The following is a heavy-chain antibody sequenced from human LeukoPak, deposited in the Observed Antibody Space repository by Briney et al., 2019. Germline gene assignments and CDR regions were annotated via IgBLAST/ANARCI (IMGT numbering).Heavy chain of an antibody. Sequence: PSETLSLTCTVSGGSISSYYWSWIRQPPGKGLEWIGEINHSGSTNYNPSLKSRVTISVDTSKNQFSLKLSSVTAADTAVYYCARARRPRLNYYFDYWGQGTLVTVSS. CDR3: ARARRPRLNYYFDY. CDR1: GGSISSYY. D-gene: IGHD2-8*01. J-gene: IGHJ4*02. CDR2: INHSGST. V-gene: IGHV4-34*01.